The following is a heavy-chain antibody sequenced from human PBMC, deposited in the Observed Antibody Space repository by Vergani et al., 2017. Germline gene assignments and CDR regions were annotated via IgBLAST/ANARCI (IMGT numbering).Heavy chain of an antibody. V-gene: IGHV1-18*04. CDR3: ARDRGNSGDYNFDY. Sequence: QVQLVQSGAEVKKPGASVKVSCEGSGYTFRNYGISWVRQAPGEGLEWLGWISVYNGETKFAQKFQGRVPLTRDTSTDTAYMEMGSMRSDDTAVYYCARDRGNSGDYNFDYWGQGTLVTVSS. CDR1: GYTFRNYG. D-gene: IGHD1-26*01. J-gene: IGHJ4*02. CDR2: ISVYNGET.